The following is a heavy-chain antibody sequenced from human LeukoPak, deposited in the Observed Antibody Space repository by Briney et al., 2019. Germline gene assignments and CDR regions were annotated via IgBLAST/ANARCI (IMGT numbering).Heavy chain of an antibody. Sequence: PAETLSLTCAVYGGSFSGYYWSWIRQPPGKGLEWIGEFNHSGSTNYNPSLKSRVTISVDTSKNQFSLKLSSVTAADTAVYYCARVHDYVWGSYRLNWFDPWGQGTLVTVSS. D-gene: IGHD3-16*02. V-gene: IGHV4-34*01. J-gene: IGHJ5*02. CDR1: GGSFSGYY. CDR2: FNHSGST. CDR3: ARVHDYVWGSYRLNWFDP.